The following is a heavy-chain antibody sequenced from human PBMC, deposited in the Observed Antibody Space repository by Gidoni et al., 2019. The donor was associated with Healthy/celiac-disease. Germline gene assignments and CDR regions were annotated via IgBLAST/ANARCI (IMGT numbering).Heavy chain of an antibody. J-gene: IGHJ3*02. CDR3: GRGYGWGSPGDPYDAFDI. CDR2: ISYDGSNK. D-gene: IGHD3-10*01. CDR1: GFTLSRYA. V-gene: IGHV3-30*04. Sequence: QVQLVESGGGVVQPARSPRLSAAAAGFTLSRYAMHWVRQAPGKGLEWVAVISYDGSNKYYADSVKGRFTIARDNSKNTLYLQMNSLRAEDTAVYYCGRGYGWGSPGDPYDAFDIWGQGTMVTVSS.